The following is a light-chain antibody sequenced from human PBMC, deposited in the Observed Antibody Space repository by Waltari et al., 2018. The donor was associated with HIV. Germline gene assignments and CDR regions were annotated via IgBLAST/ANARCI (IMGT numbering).Light chain of an antibody. V-gene: IGLV2-14*01. CDR3: SSYTGTSTHVV. J-gene: IGLJ2*01. CDR1: SSDVGGYNY. CDR2: EVS. Sequence: QSDLTQPASVSGSPGQSITISCTGTSSDVGGYNYVSWYQQHSGKAPKLMIYEVSNRPSGVSNRCAGSKSGNTASLTISGLQAEDEAYYYCSSYTGTSTHVVFGGGTKLTVL.